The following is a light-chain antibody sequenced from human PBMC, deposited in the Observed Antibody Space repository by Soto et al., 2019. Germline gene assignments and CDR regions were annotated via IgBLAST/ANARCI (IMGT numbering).Light chain of an antibody. CDR2: GAS. CDR1: QSVTSSY. CDR3: QQRSNWPPWT. V-gene: IGKV3D-20*02. Sequence: EIVLTQSPGTLSLSQGERATLSCRARQSVTSSYLAWYQQKPGQAPRLLIYGASSRATGIPDRFTGSGSGTDFSLPTSRLEPEDFAVYYCQQRSNWPPWTFGQGTKVDIK. J-gene: IGKJ1*01.